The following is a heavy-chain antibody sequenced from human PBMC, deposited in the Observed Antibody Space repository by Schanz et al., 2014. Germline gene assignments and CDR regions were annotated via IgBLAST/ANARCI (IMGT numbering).Heavy chain of an antibody. CDR3: ATGSPPLRGGGNAFDI. Sequence: QVHLVQSGAEVHKPGASLKISCKASGYTFTNFFLHWVRQAPGQGLEWMGIINPIGGSTTYAQKFRGAVTLTGDMSTSTVCMELSSLRSEDTDVYYCATGSPPLRGGGNAFDIWGQGTMITVS. CDR1: GYTFTNFF. D-gene: IGHD4-17*01. V-gene: IGHV1-46*01. J-gene: IGHJ3*02. CDR2: INPIGGST.